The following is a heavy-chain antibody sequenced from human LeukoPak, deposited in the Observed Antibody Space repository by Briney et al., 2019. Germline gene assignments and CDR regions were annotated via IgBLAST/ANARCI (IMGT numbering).Heavy chain of an antibody. V-gene: IGHV1-69*05. CDR3: ARWTTTFLDY. D-gene: IGHD1-1*01. J-gene: IGHJ4*02. CDR1: GGTFSSYA. Sequence: GASVKVSCKASGGTFSSYAISWVRQAPGQGLEWMGGIIPIFGTANYAQKFQGRVTMTRDASTSTVYMDLSSLRSEDTAVYYCARWTTTFLDYWGQGTLVTVSS. CDR2: IIPIFGTA.